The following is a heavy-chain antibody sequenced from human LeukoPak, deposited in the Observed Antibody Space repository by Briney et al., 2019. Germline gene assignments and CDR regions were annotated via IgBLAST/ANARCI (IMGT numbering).Heavy chain of an antibody. CDR2: IYHSGNT. Sequence: SETLSLTCTVSGGSISNGDYYWSWIRQAPGEGLEWIAYIYHSGNTYYNPSLRSRVTISVDRSKNQFSLKLSSVTAADTAVYYCARQYMTTVTTFDYWGQGTLVTVSS. D-gene: IGHD4-17*01. CDR1: GGSISNGDYY. J-gene: IGHJ4*02. CDR3: ARQYMTTVTTFDY. V-gene: IGHV4-30-2*01.